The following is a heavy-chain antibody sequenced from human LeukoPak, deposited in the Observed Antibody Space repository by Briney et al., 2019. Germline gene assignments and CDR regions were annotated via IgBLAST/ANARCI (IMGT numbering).Heavy chain of an antibody. CDR2: IYYSGST. Sequence: SETLSLTCTVSGGSISSSSYYWGWIRQPPGKGLEWIGSIYYSGSTYYNPSLKSRVTISVDTSKNQFSLKLSSVTAADTAVYYCAIWALWFAGWGQGTLVTVSS. V-gene: IGHV4-39*07. J-gene: IGHJ4*02. CDR1: GGSISSSSYY. D-gene: IGHD3-10*01. CDR3: AIWALWFAG.